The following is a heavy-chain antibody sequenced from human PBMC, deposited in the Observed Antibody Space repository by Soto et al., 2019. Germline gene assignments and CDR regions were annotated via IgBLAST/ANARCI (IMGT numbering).Heavy chain of an antibody. D-gene: IGHD5-12*01. Sequence: QVQLVESGGGVVQPGRSLRLSCAASGFTFSRYGMNWVRQAPGKGLEWVAGIGFDGNSKYYADSVKGRLTISRDNSKSTLYVQMNSLRVEDTAVYYCARDRVSYSGYGEAFDMWGQGTMVTVSS. CDR3: ARDRVSYSGYGEAFDM. J-gene: IGHJ3*02. CDR2: IGFDGNSK. CDR1: GFTFSRYG. V-gene: IGHV3-33*01.